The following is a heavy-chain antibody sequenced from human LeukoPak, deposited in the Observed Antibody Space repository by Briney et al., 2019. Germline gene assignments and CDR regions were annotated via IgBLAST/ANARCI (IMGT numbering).Heavy chain of an antibody. CDR3: AKFNTSPGHALDI. Sequence: GGSLRLSCAASGFTFSSYGMHWVRQAPGKGLEWVAVISYDGSNKYYADSVKGRFTISRDNAENSLSLQVNSLRAEDTAVYYCAKFNTSPGHALDIWGRGTMVTVSS. J-gene: IGHJ3*02. CDR2: ISYDGSNK. CDR1: GFTFSSYG. V-gene: IGHV3-30*18. D-gene: IGHD2-2*01.